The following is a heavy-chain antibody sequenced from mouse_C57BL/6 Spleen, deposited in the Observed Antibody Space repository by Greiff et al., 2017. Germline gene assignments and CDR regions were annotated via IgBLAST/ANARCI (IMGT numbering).Heavy chain of an antibody. CDR3: ALIVTTSYYYAMDY. V-gene: IGHV1-7*01. CDR1: GYTFTSYW. D-gene: IGHD2-12*01. Sequence: VQLQQSGAELAKPGASVKLSCKASGYTFTSYWMHWVKQRPGQGLEWIGYINPSSGYTKYNQKFKDKATLTADKSSSTAYMQLSSLTYEDSAVDYCALIVTTSYYYAMDYWGQGTSVTVSS. J-gene: IGHJ4*01. CDR2: INPSSGYT.